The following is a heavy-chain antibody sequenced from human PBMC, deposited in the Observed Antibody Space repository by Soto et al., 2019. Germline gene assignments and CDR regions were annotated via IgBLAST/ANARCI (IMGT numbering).Heavy chain of an antibody. J-gene: IGHJ6*02. Sequence: GASVKVSCKASGYTFTGYYMHWVRQAPGQGLEWMGWINPNSGGTNYAQKFQGWVTMTRDTSISTAYMELSRLRSDDTAVYYCARQGYDILTGYYVYYYYYGMDVWGQGTTVT. V-gene: IGHV1-2*04. CDR1: GYTFTGYY. CDR3: ARQGYDILTGYYVYYYYYGMDV. D-gene: IGHD3-9*01. CDR2: INPNSGGT.